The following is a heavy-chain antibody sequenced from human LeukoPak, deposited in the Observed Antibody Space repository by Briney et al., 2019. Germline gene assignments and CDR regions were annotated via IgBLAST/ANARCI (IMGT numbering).Heavy chain of an antibody. CDR1: GGSISSYY. J-gene: IGHJ4*02. CDR3: ARHIGNTEIDY. Sequence: PSETLSLTCTVSGGSISSYYWSWIRQPPGKGLEWIGYIYYSGSTNYNPSLKSRVTISVDTSKNQFSLKLSSVTAADTAVHYCARHIGNTEIDYWGQGTLVTVSS. CDR2: IYYSGST. V-gene: IGHV4-59*08. D-gene: IGHD1-26*01.